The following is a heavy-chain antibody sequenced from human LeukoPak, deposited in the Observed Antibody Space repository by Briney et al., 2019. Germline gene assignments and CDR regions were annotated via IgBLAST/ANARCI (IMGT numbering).Heavy chain of an antibody. D-gene: IGHD5-18*01. Sequence: SETLSLTCAVYGGSFSGYYWSWIRQPPGKGLEWIGEINHSGSTNYNPSLKSRVTISVDTSKNQFSLKLRSVTAADTAVYYCARGRGYSYGYRKFSSYYFDYWGQGTLVTVSS. CDR3: ARGRGYSYGYRKFSSYYFDY. J-gene: IGHJ4*02. CDR2: INHSGST. CDR1: GGSFSGYY. V-gene: IGHV4-34*01.